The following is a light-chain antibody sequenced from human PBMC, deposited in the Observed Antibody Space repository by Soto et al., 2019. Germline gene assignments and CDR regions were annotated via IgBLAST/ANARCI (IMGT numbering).Light chain of an antibody. J-gene: IGKJ2*01. CDR3: QQYGSSPPYT. Sequence: EIVLTQSPGTLSLSPGEGATLSCRASQSVSSNHLAWYQQKPGQAPRLLIFGASSRASDIPDRFSGSGSGTDFTLTISRLEPEAFVVYYCQQYGSSPPYTFGQGTKLEIK. V-gene: IGKV3-20*01. CDR2: GAS. CDR1: QSVSSNH.